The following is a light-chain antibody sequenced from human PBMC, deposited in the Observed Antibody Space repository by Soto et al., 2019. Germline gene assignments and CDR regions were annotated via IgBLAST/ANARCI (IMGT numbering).Light chain of an antibody. V-gene: IGKV3-11*01. CDR3: QERSNWPLT. Sequence: EIVLTQSPATLSLSPGARATLSCRASQSVSSYLAWYQQKPGQAPRLLIYDSSNRATGIPARFSGSGSGTDFTLTISSLEPEDFAGYYCQERSNWPLTCGGGTKVEIK. CDR1: QSVSSY. J-gene: IGKJ4*01. CDR2: DSS.